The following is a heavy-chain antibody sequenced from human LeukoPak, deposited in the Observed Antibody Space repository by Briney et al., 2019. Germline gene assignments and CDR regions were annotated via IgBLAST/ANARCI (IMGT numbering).Heavy chain of an antibody. CDR1: GYTFTSYD. CDR2: MNPNSGNT. Sequence: GASVKVSCKASGYTFTSYDINWVRQATGQGLEWMGWMNPNSGNTGYAQKFQGRVTMTRNTSISTAYMELSSLRSEDTAVYYCARLWPELDMVRGVHLHDYWGQGTLVTVSS. V-gene: IGHV1-8*01. D-gene: IGHD3-10*01. CDR3: ARLWPELDMVRGVHLHDY. J-gene: IGHJ4*02.